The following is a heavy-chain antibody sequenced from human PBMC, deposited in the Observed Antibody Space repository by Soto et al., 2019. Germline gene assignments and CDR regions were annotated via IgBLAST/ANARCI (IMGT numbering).Heavy chain of an antibody. J-gene: IGHJ4*02. CDR2: IYPGDSDT. Sequence: EVQLVPSGPEVKKPGESLKMSCKGSGYSFTNYWIGWVRQMSGKGLEWMGIIYPGDSDTRYSPSFQGQVTISADKSISTASQTWSSLKASDTAMYYCARLNTGTLDFWGQRTLVTVSS. V-gene: IGHV5-51*01. CDR1: GYSFTNYW. CDR3: ARLNTGTLDF. D-gene: IGHD1-1*01.